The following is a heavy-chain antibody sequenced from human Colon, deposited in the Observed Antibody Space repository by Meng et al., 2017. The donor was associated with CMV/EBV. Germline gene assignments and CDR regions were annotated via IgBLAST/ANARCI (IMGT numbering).Heavy chain of an antibody. V-gene: IGHV3-11*05. CDR1: GFIFSDYY. D-gene: IGHD3-16*01. CDR2: ISPTGSDT. CDR3: VKGHTMINP. Sequence: QVQLVQSGGCLVEPGGSLRLSCAASGFIFSDYYMTWIREAPGKGLEWVSYISPTGSDTNYADSVRGRFTISRDNAKNSLFLQMSSLTAEDTAAYYCVKGHTMINPWGQGTLVTVSS. J-gene: IGHJ5*02.